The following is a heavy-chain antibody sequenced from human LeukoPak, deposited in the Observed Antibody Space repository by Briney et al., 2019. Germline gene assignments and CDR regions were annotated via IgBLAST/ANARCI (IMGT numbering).Heavy chain of an antibody. CDR2: ISAYNGNT. CDR1: GYTFTSYG. Sequence: ASVKVSCKASGYTFTSYGISWVRQAPGRGLEWMGWISAYNGNTNYAQKLQGRVTMTTDTSTSTAYMKLRSLRSDDTAVYYCAREWWEPSTKYFDWPTSYYFDYWGQGTLVTVSS. D-gene: IGHD3-9*01. CDR3: AREWWEPSTKYFDWPTSYYFDY. J-gene: IGHJ4*02. V-gene: IGHV1-18*01.